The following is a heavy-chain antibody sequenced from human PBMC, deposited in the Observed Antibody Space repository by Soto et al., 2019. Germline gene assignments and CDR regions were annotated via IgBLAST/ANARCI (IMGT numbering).Heavy chain of an antibody. CDR1: GYTFSTYT. CDR3: ARGSQGAVVHLSY. D-gene: IGHD1-26*01. Sequence: QVQLVQSGAEVKKPGASVKVSCKASGYTFSTYTITWVRQAPGQGLEWMGWISAYNDDTNYAQKLQGRVTMTTDTTAATADMELRSLRSDDTAIYYGARGSQGAVVHLSYWGQGTLVTVSS. CDR2: ISAYNDDT. J-gene: IGHJ4*02. V-gene: IGHV1-18*01.